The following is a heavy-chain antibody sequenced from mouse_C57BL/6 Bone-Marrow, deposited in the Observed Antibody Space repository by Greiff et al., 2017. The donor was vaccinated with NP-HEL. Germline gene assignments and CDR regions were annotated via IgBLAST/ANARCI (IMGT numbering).Heavy chain of an antibody. J-gene: IGHJ1*03. CDR3: ARRAYYYGSSYVGWYFDV. V-gene: IGHV5-6*02. Sequence: EVKLVESGGDLVKPGGSLKLSCAASGFTFSSYGMSWVRQTPDKRLEWVATISSGGSYTYYPDSVKGRFTISRDNAKNTLYLQMSRLKSEDTAMYYCARRAYYYGSSYVGWYFDVWGTGTTVTVSS. CDR1: GFTFSSYG. CDR2: ISSGGSYT. D-gene: IGHD1-1*01.